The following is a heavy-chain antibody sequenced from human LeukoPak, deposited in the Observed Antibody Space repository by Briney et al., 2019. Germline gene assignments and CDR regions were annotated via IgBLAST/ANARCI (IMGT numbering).Heavy chain of an antibody. CDR1: GGSISSSSYY. CDR3: ARLAPPFWSGLAPDY. J-gene: IGHJ4*02. V-gene: IGHV4-39*01. D-gene: IGHD3-3*01. Sequence: SQTLSLTCTVSGGSISSSSYYRGWIRQPPGKGLEWIGSIYYSGSTYYNPSLKSRVTISVDTSKNQFSLKLSSVTAADTAVYYCARLAPPFWSGLAPDYWGQGTLVTVSS. CDR2: IYYSGST.